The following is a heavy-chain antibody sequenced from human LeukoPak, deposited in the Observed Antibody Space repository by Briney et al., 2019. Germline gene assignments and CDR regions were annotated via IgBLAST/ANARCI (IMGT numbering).Heavy chain of an antibody. CDR3: ARAGDYGAPDYYYYYALDV. V-gene: IGHV4-59*11. CDR2: IYYTGST. D-gene: IGHD4-17*01. J-gene: IGHJ6*02. CDR1: GGSISSHY. Sequence: SETLSLTRTVSGGSISSHYWSWIRQPPGKGLEWIGYIYYTGSTNYNPSLKSRVTISVDTSKNHFSLNLSSVTAADTAVYYCARAGDYGAPDYYYYYALDVWGQGTTVTVSS.